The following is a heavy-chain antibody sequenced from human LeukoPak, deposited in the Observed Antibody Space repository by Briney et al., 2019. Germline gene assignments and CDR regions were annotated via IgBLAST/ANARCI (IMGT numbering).Heavy chain of an antibody. D-gene: IGHD6-13*01. Sequence: PSETLSLTCGVYGGSFRAYYWSWIRQPPGKGLEWIGYIYYSGSTNYNPSLKSRVTISVDTSKNQFSLKLSSVTAADTAVYYCARGQQLESNYYYYYYMDVWGKGTTVTVSS. J-gene: IGHJ6*03. CDR3: ARGQQLESNYYYYYYMDV. CDR1: GGSFRAYY. V-gene: IGHV4-59*01. CDR2: IYYSGST.